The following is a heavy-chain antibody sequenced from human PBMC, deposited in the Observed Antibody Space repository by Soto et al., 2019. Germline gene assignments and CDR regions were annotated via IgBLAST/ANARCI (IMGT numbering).Heavy chain of an antibody. D-gene: IGHD2-8*01. J-gene: IGHJ4*02. Sequence: EVQLLESGGGLVQPGGSLRLSCAASGFTFSSYAMSWVRQAPGKGLEWVSALSGSGGSTYYADSVKGPFTISSDNSNNTLYLQLNSLRAEDTAVYYCATDRRRYCTNCVSYILDYWGQGTLVTVSS. CDR2: LSGSGGST. CDR3: ATDRRRYCTNCVSYILDY. V-gene: IGHV3-23*01. CDR1: GFTFSSYA.